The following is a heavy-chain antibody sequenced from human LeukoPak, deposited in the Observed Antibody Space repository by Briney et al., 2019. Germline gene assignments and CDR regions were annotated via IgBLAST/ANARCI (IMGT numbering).Heavy chain of an antibody. J-gene: IGHJ5*02. CDR3: ASMGKPSGGS. D-gene: IGHD3-10*01. CDR2: ISMDGSDT. V-gene: IGHV3-74*03. Sequence: GGSLRLSCATSGFTFSGYWMHWVRQAPGKGLEWVSRISMDGSDTTYADSVKGRLTISRDNAKKTLYLQMNSLRAEDTAVYHCASMGKPSGGSWGQGTRVTVSS. CDR1: GFTFSGYW.